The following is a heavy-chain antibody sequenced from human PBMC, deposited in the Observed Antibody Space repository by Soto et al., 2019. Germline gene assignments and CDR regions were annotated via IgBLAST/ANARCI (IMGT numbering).Heavy chain of an antibody. J-gene: IGHJ4*02. Sequence: EVQLLESGGGLVQPGRSLRLSCAASGFTFSNYGMKWVRQAPGKGLEWVSGIDGIGSSTYYADSVKGRFTISRDNSKNTLFLQMNSLRAEDPALYYCAGGLDYWGQGTLVTVSS. CDR1: GFTFSNYG. CDR3: AGGLDY. CDR2: IDGIGSST. D-gene: IGHD2-15*01. V-gene: IGHV3-23*01.